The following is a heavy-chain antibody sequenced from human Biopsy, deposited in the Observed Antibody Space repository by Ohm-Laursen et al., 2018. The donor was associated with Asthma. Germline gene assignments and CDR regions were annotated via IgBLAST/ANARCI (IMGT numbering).Heavy chain of an antibody. J-gene: IGHJ4*02. CDR2: IYRNGDT. CDR1: GDSIDSGDYS. V-gene: IGHV4-30-2*06. Sequence: TLSLTCAVSGDSIDSGDYSWTWIRQSPGVGLEWIEYIYRNGDTYYNPTLKNRVTISIDRSKNQFSLRLRSVTAADTAVYYCARGWNCGGDCYSLDSWGQGTLVTVSS. D-gene: IGHD2-21*02. CDR3: ARGWNCGGDCYSLDS.